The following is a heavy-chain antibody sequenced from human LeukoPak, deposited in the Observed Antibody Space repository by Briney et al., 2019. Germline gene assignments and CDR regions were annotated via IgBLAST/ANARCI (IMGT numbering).Heavy chain of an antibody. CDR1: RFTFCSYW. V-gene: IGHV3-7*01. D-gene: IGHD3-10*01. CDR2: IKQEGSEK. Sequence: GGSLRLSCAASRFTFCSYWVSRVRPAPGEGRVGVANIKQEGSEKYDMECMKGRFTSSKDNGKNPLYMQIKKLRAEDPGVYYCLRDKGVLLWFGESFDYWGQGTLVTVSS. CDR3: LRDKGVLLWFGESFDY. J-gene: IGHJ4*02.